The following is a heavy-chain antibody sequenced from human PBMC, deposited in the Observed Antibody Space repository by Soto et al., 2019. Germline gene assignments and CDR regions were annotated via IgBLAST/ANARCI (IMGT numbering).Heavy chain of an antibody. CDR3: ARGLKRITIFGVVSGPPFDY. Sequence: ASVKVSCKASGYTFTSYGISWVRQAPGQGHEWLGWISAYNGNTNYAQKLQGRVTMTTDTSTSTAYMELRSLSSDDTAVYYCARGLKRITIFGVVSGPPFDYWGQGTLVTVSS. D-gene: IGHD3-3*01. V-gene: IGHV1-18*01. CDR2: ISAYNGNT. CDR1: GYTFTSYG. J-gene: IGHJ4*02.